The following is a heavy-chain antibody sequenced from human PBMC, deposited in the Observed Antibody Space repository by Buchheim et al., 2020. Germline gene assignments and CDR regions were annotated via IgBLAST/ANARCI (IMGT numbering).Heavy chain of an antibody. D-gene: IGHD5-12*01. J-gene: IGHJ4*02. CDR3: ARARYSGYDSNFDY. Sequence: QVQLQESGPGLVKPSETLSLTCTVSGGSISSYYWSWIRQPPGKGLEWIGYIYYSGSTNYNPSLKSRVTISADTSKNQFSLKLSSVTAADTAVYYCARARYSGYDSNFDYWGQGTL. V-gene: IGHV4-59*01. CDR2: IYYSGST. CDR1: GGSISSYY.